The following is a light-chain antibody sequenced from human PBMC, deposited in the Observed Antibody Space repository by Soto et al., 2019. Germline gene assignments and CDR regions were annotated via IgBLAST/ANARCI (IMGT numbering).Light chain of an antibody. V-gene: IGLV2-14*03. CDR1: RSDVGGYNY. Sequence: QSAPTQPASVSGFPGQSITISCTGSRSDVGGYNYVSWYQQHPAKAPKMIIYDVTSRPSGVSNRFSGSKSGNTASLTISGLQAEDEADYYCSSFTTGNTFVVFGRGTKLTVL. CDR2: DVT. CDR3: SSFTTGNTFVV. J-gene: IGLJ2*01.